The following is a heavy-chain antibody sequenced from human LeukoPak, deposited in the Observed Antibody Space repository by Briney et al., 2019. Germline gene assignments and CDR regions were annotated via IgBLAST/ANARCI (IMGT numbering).Heavy chain of an antibody. J-gene: IGHJ6*03. CDR1: GYTFTGYF. CDR3: ARGLWGDFWSGDYYYYYMDV. Sequence: ASVKVSCKASGYTFTGYFIHWVRQAPGQGLEWMGWINPNSGGTNYAQKFQGRVTMTRDTSISTAYMELSRLRAEDTAVYYCARGLWGDFWSGDYYYYYMDVWGKGTTVTVSS. D-gene: IGHD3-3*01. CDR2: INPNSGGT. V-gene: IGHV1-2*02.